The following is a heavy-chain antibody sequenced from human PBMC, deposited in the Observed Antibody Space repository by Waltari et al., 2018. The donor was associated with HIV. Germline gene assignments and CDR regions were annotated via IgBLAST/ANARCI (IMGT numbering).Heavy chain of an antibody. J-gene: IGHJ6*02. V-gene: IGHV4-30-2*01. CDR2: IHHGGNT. Sequence: QLQLQASGSGLVKPSQPLSLTCAVPGASISPSSYSLTWVRQPPGKGLEWIGYIHHGGNTYYNPSLKSRVTILMDRSKNHFSLRLSSVTAADTAVYYCASLAPRLPSFALDVWGQGTTVTVSS. CDR1: GASISPSSYS. D-gene: IGHD3-16*01. CDR3: ASLAPRLPSFALDV.